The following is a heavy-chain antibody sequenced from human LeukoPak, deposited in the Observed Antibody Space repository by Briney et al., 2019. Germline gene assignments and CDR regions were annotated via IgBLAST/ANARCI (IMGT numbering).Heavy chain of an antibody. CDR2: INPNSGGT. J-gene: IGHJ4*02. CDR1: GYTFTGYY. CDR3: ARVRGVYCSSTSCYFDY. V-gene: IGHV1-2*02. D-gene: IGHD2-2*01. Sequence: ASVTVSCKASGYTFTGYYMHWVRQAPGQGLEWMGWINPNSGGTNYAQKFQGRVTMTRDTSISTAYMELSRLRSDDTAVYCCARVRGVYCSSTSCYFDYWGQGTLVTVSS.